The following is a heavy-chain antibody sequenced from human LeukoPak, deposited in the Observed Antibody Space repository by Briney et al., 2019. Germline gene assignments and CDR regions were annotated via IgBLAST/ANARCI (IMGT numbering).Heavy chain of an antibody. CDR3: ARHVLYSYGPQWWFDP. V-gene: IGHV5-10-1*01. D-gene: IGHD5-18*01. J-gene: IGHJ5*02. CDR1: GXSFTNYR. CDR2: IDASDSYT. Sequence: GESLKISFKGSGXSFTNYRISWVRHMPGRGLEWMGWIDASDSYTNYSPSFQGHVTISADKSSSTAYLQWSSLKASDTAIYYCARHVLYSYGPQWWFDPWGQGTLVTVSS.